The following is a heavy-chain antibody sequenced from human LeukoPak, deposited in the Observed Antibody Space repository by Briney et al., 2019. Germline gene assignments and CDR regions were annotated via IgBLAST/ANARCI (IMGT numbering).Heavy chain of an antibody. V-gene: IGHV3-23*01. CDR3: ARDYADYVGYFFFDY. J-gene: IGHJ4*02. D-gene: IGHD4-17*01. Sequence: GGSLRLSCAASGFTFNNYAMNWVRQAPGKGLEWVSSISGGGGTTYYADSAKGRFTISRDNSQNTLYLQMNSLRAEDTAVYYCARDYADYVGYFFFDYWGQGTLVTVSS. CDR2: ISGGGGTT. CDR1: GFTFNNYA.